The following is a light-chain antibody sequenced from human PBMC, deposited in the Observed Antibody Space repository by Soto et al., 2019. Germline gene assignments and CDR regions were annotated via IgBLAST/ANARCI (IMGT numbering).Light chain of an antibody. CDR1: QSVSSY. V-gene: IGKV3-11*01. J-gene: IGKJ5*01. CDR3: QQRSNFT. CDR2: DAS. Sequence: IVLSQSPSTLSLSTGERATLSCGASQSVSSYLAWYQQKSGQAPRLLIYDASNRATGIPARFSGSGSGTDFTLTISSLEPEDFAVYYCQQRSNFTFGQGTRLEIK.